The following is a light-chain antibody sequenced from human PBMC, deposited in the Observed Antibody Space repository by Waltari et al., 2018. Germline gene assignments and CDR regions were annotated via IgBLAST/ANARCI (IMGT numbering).Light chain of an antibody. CDR3: QHYVRLPAT. J-gene: IGKJ1*01. CDR1: QSVRGS. Sequence: EIVLTQSPGTLSLSPGERATLSCRASQSVRGSLAWYQQKAGQAPRLLSYGASSRATGIPDRFSGSESVTDFSLTISRLEPEDFAVYYCQHYVRLPATFGQGTKVEI. V-gene: IGKV3-20*01. CDR2: GAS.